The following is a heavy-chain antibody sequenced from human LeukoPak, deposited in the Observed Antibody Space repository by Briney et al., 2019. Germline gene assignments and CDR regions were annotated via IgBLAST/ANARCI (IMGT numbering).Heavy chain of an antibody. CDR3: ARDKTDGWYFYNELDY. Sequence: SHTLSLTCAISGDSLSSNSAAWHWISQSPSRVLEWLVRTYYRSKWYNDYAVSVKSRITINPDTSKNQFSLQLNSVTPEDTAVYYCARDKTDGWYFYNELDYWGQGTLVTVSS. J-gene: IGHJ4*02. CDR1: GDSLSSNSAA. V-gene: IGHV6-1*01. CDR2: TYYRSKWYN. D-gene: IGHD6-19*01.